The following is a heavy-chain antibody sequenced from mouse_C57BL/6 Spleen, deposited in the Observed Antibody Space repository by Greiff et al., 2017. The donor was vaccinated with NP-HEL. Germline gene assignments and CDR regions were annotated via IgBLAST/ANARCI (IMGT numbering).Heavy chain of an antibody. J-gene: IGHJ4*01. Sequence: QVQLQQSGAELVMPGASVKLSCKASGYTFTSYWMHWVKQRPGQGLEWIGEIDPSDSYTNYNQKFKGKSTLTVDKSSSTAYMQLSSLTSEDSAVYYCAPWLEGAMDYWGQGTSVTVSS. CDR3: APWLEGAMDY. V-gene: IGHV1-69*01. CDR1: GYTFTSYW. CDR2: IDPSDSYT. D-gene: IGHD2-2*01.